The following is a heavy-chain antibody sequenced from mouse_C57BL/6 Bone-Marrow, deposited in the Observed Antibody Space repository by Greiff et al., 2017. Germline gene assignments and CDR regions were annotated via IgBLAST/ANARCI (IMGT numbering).Heavy chain of an antibody. J-gene: IGHJ1*03. CDR2: IYPSDSET. CDR3: ARGYYGSSPPTAYFDV. D-gene: IGHD1-1*01. V-gene: IGHV1-61*01. CDR1: GYTFTSYW. Sequence: QVQLQQPGAELVRPGSSVKLSCKASGYTFTSYWMDWVKQRPGQGLEWIGNIYPSDSETHYNQKFKDKATLTVDKSSSTAYMQLSSLTSEDSAVYYCARGYYGSSPPTAYFDVWGTGTTVTVSS.